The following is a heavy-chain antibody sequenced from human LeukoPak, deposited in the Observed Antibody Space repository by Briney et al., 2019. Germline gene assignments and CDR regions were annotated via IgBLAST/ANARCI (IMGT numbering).Heavy chain of an antibody. D-gene: IGHD1-26*01. V-gene: IGHV3-15*01. CDR1: GFTFPDAW. CDR3: VTEYYGSYNY. J-gene: IGHJ4*02. Sequence: GGSLRLSCAGSGFTFPDAWMSWVRQAPGKGLAWVGHIKSNTAGGTTDYAAPVQGRFTISRDDSKSTLYLQMNSLKTEDTALYYCVTEYYGSYNYWGQGALVTVSS. CDR2: IKSNTAGGTT.